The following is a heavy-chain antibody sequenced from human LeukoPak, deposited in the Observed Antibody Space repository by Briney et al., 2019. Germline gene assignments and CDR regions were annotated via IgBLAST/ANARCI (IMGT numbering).Heavy chain of an antibody. CDR1: GYSISSGYY. CDR2: IYHSGNT. D-gene: IGHD3-9*01. CDR3: ASGLRYFDLYY. V-gene: IGHV4-38-2*02. J-gene: IGHJ4*02. Sequence: SETLSLTCTVSGYSISSGYYWGWIRQPPGKGLEWIGSIYHSGNTYYNPSLKSRVTISVDTSKNQFSLKLSSVTAADTAVYYCASGLRYFDLYYWGQGTLVTVSS.